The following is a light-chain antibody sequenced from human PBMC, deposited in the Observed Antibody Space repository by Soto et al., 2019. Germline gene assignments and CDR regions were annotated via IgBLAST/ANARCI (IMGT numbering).Light chain of an antibody. V-gene: IGKV1-12*02. Sequence: DIQMTQSPSSVSASVGDRVTITCRTSQIINKWLAWYQQKPGKAPTLLIYAASTLQSGVPSRFSGSGSGADFTPTISSLQPEDFATYYCQQANSFPFTFGPGTKVDIK. CDR3: QQANSFPFT. CDR2: AAS. CDR1: QIINKW. J-gene: IGKJ3*01.